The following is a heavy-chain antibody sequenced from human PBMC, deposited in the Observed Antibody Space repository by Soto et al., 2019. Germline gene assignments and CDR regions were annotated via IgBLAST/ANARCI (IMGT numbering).Heavy chain of an antibody. Sequence: SETLSLTCAVSGGSISSGGYSWSWIRQPPGKGLEWIGYIYYSGSTYYNPSLESRVTISVDTSKNQFSLKLRSVTAADTAVYYCATIFDSSGYYYGNNWFDPWGQGTLVTVSS. CDR3: ATIFDSSGYYYGNNWFDP. D-gene: IGHD3-22*01. V-gene: IGHV4-31*11. CDR2: IYYSGST. J-gene: IGHJ5*02. CDR1: GGSISSGGYS.